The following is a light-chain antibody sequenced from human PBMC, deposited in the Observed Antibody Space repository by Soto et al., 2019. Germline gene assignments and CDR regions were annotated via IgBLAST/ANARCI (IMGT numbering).Light chain of an antibody. CDR3: QQYNKWPPWT. Sequence: EIVMTQSPATLSVSPGERATLSCRASQSVSSNLAWYQQKPAQAPRLLIYDSSTRATGIPARFSGVGSGTEFTLTISSVQSEDFAVYYCQQYNKWPPWTFGQGTKVEIK. J-gene: IGKJ1*01. CDR2: DSS. V-gene: IGKV3-15*01. CDR1: QSVSSN.